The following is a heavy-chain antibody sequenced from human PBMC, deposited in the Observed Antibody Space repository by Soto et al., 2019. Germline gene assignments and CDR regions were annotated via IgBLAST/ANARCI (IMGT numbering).Heavy chain of an antibody. V-gene: IGHV3-72*01. Sequence: EVQLVESGGGLVQPGRSLRLSCAASGFTLSDHYMDWVSQAPGKGLEWVARTKHKPEEYNTEYAASVKGRFTISRDDSENTLYLQMNSLKTEDTAVYFCACFISGVVHWGQGTLVTVSS. D-gene: IGHD3-3*01. J-gene: IGHJ4*02. CDR2: TKHKPEEYNT. CDR1: GFTLSDHY. CDR3: ACFISGVVH.